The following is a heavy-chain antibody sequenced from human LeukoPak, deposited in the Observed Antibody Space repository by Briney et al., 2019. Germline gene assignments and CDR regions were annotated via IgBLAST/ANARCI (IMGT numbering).Heavy chain of an antibody. CDR1: GFTFSSYW. CDR3: ARDLSRRAPRDAFDI. CDR2: IKQDGSEK. Sequence: PGGSLRLSCAASGFTFSSYWMSWVRQAPGKGLEWVANIKQDGSEKYYVDSVKGRFTISRDNAKNSLYLQMNSLRAEDTAVYYCARDLSRRAPRDAFDIWGQGTMVTVSS. D-gene: IGHD2-2*01. J-gene: IGHJ3*02. V-gene: IGHV3-7*01.